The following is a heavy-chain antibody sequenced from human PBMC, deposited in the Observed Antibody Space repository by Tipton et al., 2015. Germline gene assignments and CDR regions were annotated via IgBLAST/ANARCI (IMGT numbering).Heavy chain of an antibody. D-gene: IGHD4/OR15-4a*01. J-gene: IGHJ4*02. CDR1: GFTFSDYH. V-gene: IGHV3-11*01. Sequence: GSLRLSCAASGFTFSDYHMSWIRQAPGKGLEWVSYISVSGPTIYYADSVKGRFTISRDNAKNALYLQMNSLRAEDTAVYYCARTGHIATMVTTDFDYWGQGTPVTVSS. CDR3: ARTGHIATMVTTDFDY. CDR2: ISVSGPTI.